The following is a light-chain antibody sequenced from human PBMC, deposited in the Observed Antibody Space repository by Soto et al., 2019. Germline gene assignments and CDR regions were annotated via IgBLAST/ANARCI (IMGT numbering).Light chain of an antibody. CDR3: SSYTSGSALVV. Sequence: QSALTQPASVSGSPGQSITISCTGTSSDVGDYKYVSWYQHHPGKAPKLIIYEVSDQPSGVSNRFSASKSGNTASLTISGLQAEDEADYYCSSYTSGSALVVFGGGTKLTVL. CDR2: EVS. V-gene: IGLV2-14*01. J-gene: IGLJ2*01. CDR1: SSDVGDYKY.